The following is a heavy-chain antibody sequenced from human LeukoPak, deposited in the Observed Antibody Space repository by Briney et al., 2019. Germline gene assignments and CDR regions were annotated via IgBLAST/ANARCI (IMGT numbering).Heavy chain of an antibody. Sequence: ASVKVSCKASGYTFTSYGISWVRQAPGQGLEWMGWISAYNGNTNYAQKLQGRVTMTTDTSTSTAYMELRSLRSDDTAVYYCARDDHVRGGVKGGGIDYWGQGTWSPSPQ. CDR2: ISAYNGNT. V-gene: IGHV1-18*01. D-gene: IGHD3-16*01. CDR3: ARDDHVRGGVKGGGIDY. CDR1: GYTFTSYG. J-gene: IGHJ4*02.